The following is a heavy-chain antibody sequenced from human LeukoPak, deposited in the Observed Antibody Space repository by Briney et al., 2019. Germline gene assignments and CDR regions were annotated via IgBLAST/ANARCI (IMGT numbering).Heavy chain of an antibody. V-gene: IGHV3-23*01. CDR3: AKVEYQPFI. CDR2: ISGSGGST. Sequence: GGSLRLSCAAPGFNLDDYFVSWVRQAPGKGLEWVSAISGSGGSTYYADSVKGRFTISRDNSKNTLYLQMNSLRAEDAAVYYCAKVEYQPFIWGQGTMVTVSS. D-gene: IGHD2-2*01. CDR1: GFNLDDYF. J-gene: IGHJ3*02.